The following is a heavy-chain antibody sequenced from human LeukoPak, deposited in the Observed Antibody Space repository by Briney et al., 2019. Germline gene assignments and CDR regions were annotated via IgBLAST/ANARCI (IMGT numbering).Heavy chain of an antibody. Sequence: GESLRLSCSASGFNVSSKYMSWVRQAAGKGLAWVAFIYSGGSTYLADSVKDRFTISRGNSKNTLYLQMNSLRVEDTAVYYCGGSGSYYPLFAYWGQGTLVTVSS. J-gene: IGHJ4*02. CDR1: GFNVSSKY. CDR2: IYSGGST. V-gene: IGHV3-66*02. CDR3: GGSGSYYPLFAY. D-gene: IGHD1-26*01.